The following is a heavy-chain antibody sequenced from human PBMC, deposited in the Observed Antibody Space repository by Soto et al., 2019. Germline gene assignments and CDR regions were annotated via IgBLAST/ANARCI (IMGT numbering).Heavy chain of an antibody. J-gene: IGHJ3*02. CDR2: ISAGSTTK. CDR1: GFTFSRDG. CDR3: VRGGWLADAFDI. Sequence: EAQLVESGGDLVQPGGSLRLSCAASGFTFSRDGMNWVRQAPGKGLEWIAYISAGSTTKYYADSVRGRFTVSGDAARDSLYLQMTLLRDDDTAMYYCVRGGWLADAFDIWGQGTRVTVSS. V-gene: IGHV3-48*02. D-gene: IGHD5-12*01.